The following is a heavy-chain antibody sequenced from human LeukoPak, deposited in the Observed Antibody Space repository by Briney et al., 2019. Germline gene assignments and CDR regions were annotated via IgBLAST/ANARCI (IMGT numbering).Heavy chain of an antibody. CDR3: AREACSGSYCIYYFMDV. CDR2: ISSSSSHI. Sequence: GGSLRLSCAASGFTFSSSNMNWVRQAPGKGLEWVSSISSSSSHIYYADSVKGRFTISRNNAQNLLYFQINSLRAEDTAVYYCAREACSGSYCIYYFMDVWGKGTTVTVSS. D-gene: IGHD3-10*02. CDR1: GFTFSSSN. V-gene: IGHV3-21*01. J-gene: IGHJ6*03.